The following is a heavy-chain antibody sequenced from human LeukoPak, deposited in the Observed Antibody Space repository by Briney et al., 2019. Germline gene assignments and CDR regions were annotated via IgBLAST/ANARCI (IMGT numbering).Heavy chain of an antibody. Sequence: SETLSLTCAVSGGSISRYYWSWIRQPPGKGLEWIGYINYSGSTNYNPSLKSRVTISVDTSKNQFSLKLSSVTAADTAVYYCASPGRVRYYYGMDVWGQGTTVTVSS. CDR1: GGSISRYY. J-gene: IGHJ6*02. V-gene: IGHV4-59*12. CDR3: ASPGRVRYYYGMDV. D-gene: IGHD3-10*01. CDR2: INYSGST.